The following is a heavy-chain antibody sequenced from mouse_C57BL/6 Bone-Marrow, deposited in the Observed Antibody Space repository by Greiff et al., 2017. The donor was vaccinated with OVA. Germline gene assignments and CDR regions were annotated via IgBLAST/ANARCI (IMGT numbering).Heavy chain of an antibody. CDR3: ARGVSYYFDY. CDR2: ISYDGSN. Sequence: EVQLVESGPGLVKPSQSLSLTCSVTGYSITSGYYWNWIRQFPGNKLEWMGYISYDGSNNYNPSLKNRISITRDTSKNQFFLKLNSVTTEDTATYYCARGVSYYFDYWGQGTTLTVAS. D-gene: IGHD2-10*02. J-gene: IGHJ2*01. CDR1: GYSITSGYY. V-gene: IGHV3-6*01.